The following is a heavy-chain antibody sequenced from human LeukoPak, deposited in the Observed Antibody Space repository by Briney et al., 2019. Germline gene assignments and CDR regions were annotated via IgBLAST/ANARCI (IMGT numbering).Heavy chain of an antibody. CDR2: IRSKAYGGTT. J-gene: IGHJ6*02. Sequence: GVLRLSCTASGFTFGDYAMSWFRQAPGKGLEWVGFIRSKAYGGTTEYAASVKGRFTISRDDSKSIAYLQMSSLKTEDTAVYYCTRVATIFGVVIMYGMDVWGQGTTVTVSS. CDR1: GFTFGDYA. V-gene: IGHV3-49*03. CDR3: TRVATIFGVVIMYGMDV. D-gene: IGHD3-3*01.